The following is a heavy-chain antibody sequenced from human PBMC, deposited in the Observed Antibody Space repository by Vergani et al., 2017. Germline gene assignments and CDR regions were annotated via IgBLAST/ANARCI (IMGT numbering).Heavy chain of an antibody. D-gene: IGHD3-22*01. V-gene: IGHV1-2*02. J-gene: IGHJ4*02. CDR2: INPNSGGT. Sequence: VQLVQSGAEVKKTGASVKVSCKASGYTFTAYYMHWVRQAPGQGLVWMGWINPNSGGTNNAQKFQGRVTMTRDTSISTAYMELSRLRSDYTGVYYCARGFIYDRFQRTLGYWGQATLVTVSS. CDR3: ARGFIYDRFQRTLGY. CDR1: GYTFTAYY.